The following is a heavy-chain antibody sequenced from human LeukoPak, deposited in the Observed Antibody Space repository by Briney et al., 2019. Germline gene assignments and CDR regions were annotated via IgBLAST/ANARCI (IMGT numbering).Heavy chain of an antibody. D-gene: IGHD1-26*01. Sequence: ASVKVSCKASGYTFTSYGISWVRQAPGQGLEWMGWISAYNGNTNYAQKLQGRVTMTTDTSTSTAYMELRSLRSDDTAVYYCARDPSGSYFSGTFDIWGQGTMVTVSS. V-gene: IGHV1-18*01. CDR3: ARDPSGSYFSGTFDI. CDR2: ISAYNGNT. CDR1: GYTFTSYG. J-gene: IGHJ3*02.